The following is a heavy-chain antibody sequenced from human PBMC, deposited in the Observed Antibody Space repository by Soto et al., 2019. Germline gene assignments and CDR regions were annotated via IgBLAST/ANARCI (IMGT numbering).Heavy chain of an antibody. CDR1: GDSISNSDYY. J-gene: IGHJ6*02. CDR3: ARDGHYYYGVDV. V-gene: IGHV4-30-4*01. CDR2: IDYSGST. Sequence: QVQLQASGPGLVKPSQTLSLTGTVSGDSISNSDYYWNWIRKSPGKGLEWIASIDYSGSTYYNQSLKRRGVITADTSNNIFSLKLRSVTAADAALYFCARDGHYYYGVDVWGQGTTVTVSS.